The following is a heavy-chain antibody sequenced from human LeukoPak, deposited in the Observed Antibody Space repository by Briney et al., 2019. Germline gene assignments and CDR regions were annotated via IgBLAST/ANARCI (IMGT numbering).Heavy chain of an antibody. CDR3: AKAGDIRYQQNYYFDY. V-gene: IGHV3-30*02. CDR1: GFTFSNYA. CDR2: IRHDGFNK. D-gene: IGHD3-10*01. Sequence: PGGSLRLSCSPSGFTFSNYAMHWVRQAPGKGLEWVAFIRHDGFNKYYADSVKGRFTISRDNSKNTLYLQMNSPIAEDTAVFYCAKAGDIRYQQNYYFDYWGQGTLVTVSS. J-gene: IGHJ4*02.